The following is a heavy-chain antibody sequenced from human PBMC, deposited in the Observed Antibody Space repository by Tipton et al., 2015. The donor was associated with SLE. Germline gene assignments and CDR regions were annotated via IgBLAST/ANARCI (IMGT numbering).Heavy chain of an antibody. Sequence: SLRLSCAVSGGSISSSNWWSWVRQPPGKGLEWIGSIYYSGSTYYNPSLKSRVTISVDTSKNQFSLKLSSVTAADTAVYYCAWGGNGMDVWGQGTTVTVSS. D-gene: IGHD3-16*01. CDR3: AWGGNGMDV. V-gene: IGHV4-4*02. J-gene: IGHJ6*02. CDR2: IYYSGST. CDR1: GGSISSSNW.